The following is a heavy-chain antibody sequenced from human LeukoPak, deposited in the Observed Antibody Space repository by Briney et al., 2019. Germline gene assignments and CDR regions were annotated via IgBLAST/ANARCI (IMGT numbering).Heavy chain of an antibody. CDR1: GFTFSSYA. CDR2: ISGSGGST. J-gene: IGHJ4*02. CDR3: AKLSGSFLEY. V-gene: IGHV3-23*01. D-gene: IGHD1-26*01. Sequence: GGSLRLSCAASGFTFSSYAMSWVRQAPGKGLEWVSAISGSGGSTYYADSVKGRFTISRDNSKNTLYLQMDSLRVEDTAVYYCAKLSGSFLEYWGQGTLVTVSS.